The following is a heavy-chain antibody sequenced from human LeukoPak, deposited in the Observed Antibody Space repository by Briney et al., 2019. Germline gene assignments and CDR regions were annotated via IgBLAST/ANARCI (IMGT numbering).Heavy chain of an antibody. CDR2: IYHSGST. J-gene: IGHJ5*02. CDR3: ARDRVWFGELLWYNWFDP. Sequence: SETLSLTCAVSGYSISSGYYWGWIRQPPGKGLEWIGSIYHSGSTYYKPSLKSRVTISVDTSKSQFSLKLSSVTAADTAVYYCARDRVWFGELLWYNWFDPWGQGTLVTVSS. D-gene: IGHD3-10*01. CDR1: GYSISSGYY. V-gene: IGHV4-38-2*02.